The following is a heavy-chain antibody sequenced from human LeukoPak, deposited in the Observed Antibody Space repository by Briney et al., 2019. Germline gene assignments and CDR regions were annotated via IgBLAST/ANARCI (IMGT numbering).Heavy chain of an antibody. J-gene: IGHJ6*03. V-gene: IGHV1-46*03. Sequence: SVKVSCKASGYTFTSYYMHWVRQAPGQGLEWMGIINPSGGSTSYAQKFQGRVTMTRDTSTSTVYMELSSLRSEDTAVYYCAREERFWSGYIYYYYYMDVWGKGTTVTVSS. CDR1: GYTFTSYY. D-gene: IGHD3-3*01. CDR2: INPSGGST. CDR3: AREERFWSGYIYYYYYMDV.